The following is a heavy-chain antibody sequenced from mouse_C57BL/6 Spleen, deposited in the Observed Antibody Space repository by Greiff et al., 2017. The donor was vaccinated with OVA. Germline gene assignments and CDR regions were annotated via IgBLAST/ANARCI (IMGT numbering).Heavy chain of an antibody. CDR3: ARGDYDYDGSWFAY. D-gene: IGHD2-4*01. Sequence: QVHVKQPGAELVKPGASVKMSCKASGYTFTSYWITWVKQRPGQGLEWIGDIDPGSGSTNYNEKFKSKATLTVDTSSSTAYMQLSSLTSEASAVYYCARGDYDYDGSWFAYWGQGTLVTVSA. CDR1: GYTFTSYW. CDR2: IDPGSGST. J-gene: IGHJ3*01. V-gene: IGHV1-55*01.